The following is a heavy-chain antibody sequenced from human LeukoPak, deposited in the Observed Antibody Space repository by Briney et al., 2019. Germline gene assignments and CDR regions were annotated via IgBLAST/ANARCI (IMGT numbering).Heavy chain of an antibody. V-gene: IGHV1-18*01. D-gene: IGHD4/OR15-4a*01. J-gene: IGHJ3*02. Sequence: GASVKVSCKASGYTFTSYGISWVRQAPGQGLEWMGWISAYNGNTNYAQKFQGRVTMTRDMSTSTVYMELSSLRSEDTAVYYCARDMTIPDDALDIWGQGTMVTVSS. CDR2: ISAYNGNT. CDR3: ARDMTIPDDALDI. CDR1: GYTFTSYG.